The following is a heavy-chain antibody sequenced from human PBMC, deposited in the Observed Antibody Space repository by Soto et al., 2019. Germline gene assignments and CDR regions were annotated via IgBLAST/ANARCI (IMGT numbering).Heavy chain of an antibody. CDR2: ITSNGRST. V-gene: IGHV3-64D*06. J-gene: IGHJ4*02. D-gene: IGHD3-9*01. Sequence: PGGSLRLSCSASGFTFSDYAIHWVRQAPGKGLEYVSAITSNGRSTYYADSVKGRFTISRDNSKNTLYLQMSSLRAEDTAVYYCVKGQSWSGSPILNYFDYWGQGTLVTVSS. CDR3: VKGQSWSGSPILNYFDY. CDR1: GFTFSDYA.